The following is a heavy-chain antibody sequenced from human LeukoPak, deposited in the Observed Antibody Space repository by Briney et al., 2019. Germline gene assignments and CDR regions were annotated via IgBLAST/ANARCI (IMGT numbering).Heavy chain of an antibody. Sequence: GESLKISCETSGYNFPIYWIGWVRQMPGKGLEWMGIIYPADSDTIYNPSFQGQVTISADKSISTAYLQWSSLKASDSAMYYCARGRAWFDHWGQGTLVTVSS. J-gene: IGHJ5*02. CDR3: ARGRAWFDH. CDR1: GYNFPIYW. D-gene: IGHD1-26*01. V-gene: IGHV5-51*01. CDR2: IYPADSDT.